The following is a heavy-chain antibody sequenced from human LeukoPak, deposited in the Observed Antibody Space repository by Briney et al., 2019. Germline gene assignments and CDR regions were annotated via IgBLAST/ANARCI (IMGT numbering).Heavy chain of an antibody. V-gene: IGHV3-11*06. D-gene: IGHD1-14*01. CDR2: ISSSSSYI. Sequence: GGSLRLSCVASGFTFSDCYMSWIRQAPGKGLEWVSSISSSSSYIYYADSVKGRFTISRDNAKNSLYLQMNSLRAEDTAVYYCAREITVDYWGQGTLVTVSS. J-gene: IGHJ4*02. CDR3: AREITVDY. CDR1: GFTFSDCY.